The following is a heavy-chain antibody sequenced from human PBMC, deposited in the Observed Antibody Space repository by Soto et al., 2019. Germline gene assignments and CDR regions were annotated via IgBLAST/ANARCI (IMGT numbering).Heavy chain of an antibody. CDR1: GGSISSYY. D-gene: IGHD6-19*01. CDR2: IYYSGST. J-gene: IGHJ5*02. V-gene: IGHV4-59*01. Sequence: SETLSLTCTVSGGSISSYYWSWIRQPPGKGLEWIGYIYYSGSTNYTPSLKSRVTISVDTSKNQFSLKLSSVTAADTAVYYCAREQWLVHRWFDPWGQGTLVTVSS. CDR3: AREQWLVHRWFDP.